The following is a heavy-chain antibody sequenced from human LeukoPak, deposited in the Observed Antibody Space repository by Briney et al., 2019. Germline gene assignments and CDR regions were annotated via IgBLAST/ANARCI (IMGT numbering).Heavy chain of an antibody. D-gene: IGHD3-10*01. CDR2: IYNSGIT. V-gene: IGHV4-4*07. J-gene: IGHJ5*02. Sequence: SETLSLTCTVSGGSISSNYYWSWIRQPAGKGLEYIGRIYNSGITNYNPSLKSRVTISVDTSKSQFSLKLSSVTAADTAIYYCARGGHYGSGNDFRFDPWGQGTLVTVSS. CDR3: ARGGHYGSGNDFRFDP. CDR1: GGSISSNYY.